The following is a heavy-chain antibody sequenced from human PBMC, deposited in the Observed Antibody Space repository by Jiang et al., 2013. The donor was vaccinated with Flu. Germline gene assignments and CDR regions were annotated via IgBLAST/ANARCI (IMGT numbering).Heavy chain of an antibody. CDR3: AKGGYCSSTSCYEGY. CDR2: ISGSGGST. CDR1: A. V-gene: IGHV3-23*01. Sequence: AMSWVRPGVQGRGLEWVSAISGSGGSTYYADSVKGRFTISRDNSKNTLYLQMNSLRAEDTAVYYCAKGGYCSSTSCYEGYWGQGTLVTVSS. D-gene: IGHD2-2*01. J-gene: IGHJ4*02.